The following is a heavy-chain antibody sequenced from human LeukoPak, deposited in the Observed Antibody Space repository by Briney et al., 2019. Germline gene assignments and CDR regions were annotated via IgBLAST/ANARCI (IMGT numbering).Heavy chain of an antibody. CDR2: INPNSGGT. CDR1: GYTFTGYY. Sequence: ASVKVSCKASGYTFTGYYMHWVRQAPGQGLEWMGWINPNSGGTNYAQRLQGRVTMTTDTSTSTAYMELRSLRSDDTAVYYCARGTGLFDSSGYYFRYWGQGTLVAVSA. D-gene: IGHD3-22*01. V-gene: IGHV1-2*02. CDR3: ARGTGLFDSSGYYFRY. J-gene: IGHJ4*02.